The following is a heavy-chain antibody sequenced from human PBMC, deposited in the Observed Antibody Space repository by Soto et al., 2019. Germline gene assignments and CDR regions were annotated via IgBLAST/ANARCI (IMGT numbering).Heavy chain of an antibody. Sequence: GASVKVSCKASGGTFSSYAISWVRQALGQGLEWMGGIIPIFGTANYAQKFQGRVTITADKSTSTAYMELSSLRPEDTAVYYCARGGSSGWVNYYYYGMDVWGQGTTVTVSS. V-gene: IGHV1-69*06. CDR1: GGTFSSYA. D-gene: IGHD6-19*01. CDR3: ARGGSSGWVNYYYYGMDV. CDR2: IIPIFGTA. J-gene: IGHJ6*02.